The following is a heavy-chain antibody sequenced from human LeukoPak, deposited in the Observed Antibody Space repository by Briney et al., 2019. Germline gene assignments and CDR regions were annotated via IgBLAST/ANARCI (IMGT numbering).Heavy chain of an antibody. J-gene: IGHJ4*02. CDR2: IRADAVTT. D-gene: IGHD3-22*01. V-gene: IGHV3-23*01. CDR3: AKDHYYDSSNYYYGRPNLFDY. CDR1: GFIFSHHG. Sequence: GGSLRLSCATSGFIFSHHGMNWVRQAPGKGLEWVSGIRADAVTTYYADSVKGRFTISRDNPKKTLYLQMDSLRAEDTAVYYCAKDHYYDSSNYYYGRPNLFDYWGQGTLVTVSS.